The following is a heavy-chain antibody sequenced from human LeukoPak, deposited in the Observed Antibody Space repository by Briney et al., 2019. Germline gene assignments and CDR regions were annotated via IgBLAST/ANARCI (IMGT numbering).Heavy chain of an antibody. CDR2: IDWDDDK. J-gene: IGHJ6*02. Sequence: SGPTLVKPTQTLTLTCTFYGFSLSTSGMCVSWIRQHPGKALEWLARIDWDDDKYYSTSLKTRLTISKDTSKNQVVLTMTNMDPVDTATYYCARTPSIGAESYYGMDVWGQGTTVTVSS. CDR3: ARTPSIGAESYYGMDV. V-gene: IGHV2-70*11. D-gene: IGHD6-6*01. CDR1: GFSLSTSGMC.